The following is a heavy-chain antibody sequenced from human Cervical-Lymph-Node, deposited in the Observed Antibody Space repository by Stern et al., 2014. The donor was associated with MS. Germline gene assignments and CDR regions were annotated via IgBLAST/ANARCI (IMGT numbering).Heavy chain of an antibody. D-gene: IGHD6-13*01. CDR3: AKRFGYSSSWYRGGYYYYGMDV. Sequence: VQLVESGGGVVQPGRSLRLSCAASGFTFSSYGMHWVRQAPGKGLEWVAVISYDGSNKYYADSVKGRFTISRDNYKNTLYLQMNSLRAEDTAVYYCAKRFGYSSSWYRGGYYYYGMDVWGQGTTVTVSS. V-gene: IGHV3-30*18. J-gene: IGHJ6*02. CDR1: GFTFSSYG. CDR2: ISYDGSNK.